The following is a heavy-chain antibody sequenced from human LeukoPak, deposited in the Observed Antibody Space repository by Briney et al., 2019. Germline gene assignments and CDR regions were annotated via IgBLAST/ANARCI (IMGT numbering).Heavy chain of an antibody. CDR2: IYYSGST. J-gene: IGHJ4*02. CDR1: GGSISSGDYY. Sequence: SETLSLTCTVSGGSISSGDYYWSWIRQTPGKGLEWIGYIYYSGSTYYNASLKSRVTISVDTSKNQFSLKLSSVTAADTAVYYCARIVISGYYFYFDYWGQGTLVTVSS. D-gene: IGHD3-22*01. V-gene: IGHV4-30-4*08. CDR3: ARIVISGYYFYFDY.